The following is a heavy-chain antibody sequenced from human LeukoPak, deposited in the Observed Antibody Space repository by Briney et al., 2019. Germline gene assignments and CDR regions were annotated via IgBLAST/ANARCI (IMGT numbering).Heavy chain of an antibody. Sequence: GGSLRLSCAASGFTFSSYSMNWVRQAPGKGLEWVSSISSISYIYYADSVKGRFTISRDTAKNSLYLQMNSLRAEDTAVYYCARATRTGYNWFDPWGQGTLVIVSS. CDR2: ISSISYI. CDR1: GFTFSSYS. V-gene: IGHV3-21*01. J-gene: IGHJ5*02. D-gene: IGHD3/OR15-3a*01. CDR3: ARATRTGYNWFDP.